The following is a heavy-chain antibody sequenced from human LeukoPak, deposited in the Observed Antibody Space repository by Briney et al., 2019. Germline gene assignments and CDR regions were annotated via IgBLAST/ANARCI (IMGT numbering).Heavy chain of an antibody. D-gene: IGHD5-12*01. V-gene: IGHV3-7*01. Sequence: GGSLRLSCAASGFTFSSFWMGWVRQAPGEGGGWVVNIKKVGSEKYYVDSVKGRFTISRDNAKNALYLQMSSLRAEDTAVYYCARDQLSGYDYRPYYFDYWGQGTLVTVSS. CDR2: IKKVGSEK. CDR3: ARDQLSGYDYRPYYFDY. CDR1: GFTFSSFW. J-gene: IGHJ4*02.